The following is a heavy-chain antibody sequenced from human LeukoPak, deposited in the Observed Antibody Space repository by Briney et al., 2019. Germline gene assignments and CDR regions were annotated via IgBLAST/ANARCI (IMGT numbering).Heavy chain of an antibody. Sequence: GGSLRLSCAASGFTFSSYAMSWVRQAPGKGLEWVSAISGSGDSTHYADSVKGRLTISRDNSKNTLYMQMNSLRVEDTAVYYCVKGCSYTGCYTSDYWGQGTLVTVSS. D-gene: IGHD2-2*02. J-gene: IGHJ4*02. V-gene: IGHV3-23*01. CDR3: VKGCSYTGCYTSDY. CDR2: ISGSGDST. CDR1: GFTFSSYA.